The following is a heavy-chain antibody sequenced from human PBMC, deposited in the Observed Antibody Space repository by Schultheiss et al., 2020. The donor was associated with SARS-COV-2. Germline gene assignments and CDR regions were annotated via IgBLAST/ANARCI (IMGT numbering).Heavy chain of an antibody. CDR3: ARTLVFGELSPFDY. Sequence: GGSLRLSCAASGFTFSSYGMHWVRQAPGKGLEWVAVIWYDGSNKYYADSVKGRFTISRDNSKNTLYLQMNSLRAEDTAVYYCARTLVFGELSPFDYWGQGTLVTVSS. D-gene: IGHD3-10*02. V-gene: IGHV3-33*01. J-gene: IGHJ4*02. CDR1: GFTFSSYG. CDR2: IWYDGSNK.